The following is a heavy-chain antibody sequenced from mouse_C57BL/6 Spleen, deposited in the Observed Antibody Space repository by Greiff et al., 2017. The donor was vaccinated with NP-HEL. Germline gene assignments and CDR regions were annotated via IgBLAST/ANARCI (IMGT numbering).Heavy chain of an antibody. V-gene: IGHV1-69*01. D-gene: IGHD2-5*01. CDR1: GYTFTSYW. CDR2: IDPSDSYT. Sequence: VQLQQPGAELVMPGASVKLSCKASGYTFTSYWMHWVKQRPGQGLEWIGEIDPSDSYTNYNQKFKSKSTLTVDKSSSTAYMQLSSLTSEDSAVYYCARKKAYYSNYVDYWGQGTTLTVSS. J-gene: IGHJ2*01. CDR3: ARKKAYYSNYVDY.